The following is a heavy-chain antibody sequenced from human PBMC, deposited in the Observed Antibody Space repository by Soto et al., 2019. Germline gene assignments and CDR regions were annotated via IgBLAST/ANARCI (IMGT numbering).Heavy chain of an antibody. CDR3: AKEGSRFYEIPGY. D-gene: IGHD5-12*01. CDR1: GFTFSSYG. J-gene: IGHJ4*02. Sequence: PGGSLRLSCAASGFTFSSYGMHWVRQAPGKGLEWVAVISYDGSNKYYADSVKGRFTISRDNSKNTLYLQMNSLRAEDTAVYYCAKEGSRFYEIPGYWGQGTLVTVSS. V-gene: IGHV3-30*18. CDR2: ISYDGSNK.